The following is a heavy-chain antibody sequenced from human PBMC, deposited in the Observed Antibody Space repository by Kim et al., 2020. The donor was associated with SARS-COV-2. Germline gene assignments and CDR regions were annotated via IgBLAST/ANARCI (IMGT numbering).Heavy chain of an antibody. Sequence: PTLKSRVTISRDTSKNQFSLKLSSVTAADTAVYYCARRSYYDSSGYYKYWGQGTLVTVSS. D-gene: IGHD3-22*01. J-gene: IGHJ4*02. V-gene: IGHV4-39*01. CDR3: ARRSYYDSSGYYKY.